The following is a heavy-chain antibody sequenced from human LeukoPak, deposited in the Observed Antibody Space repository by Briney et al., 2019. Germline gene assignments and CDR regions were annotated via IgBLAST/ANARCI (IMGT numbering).Heavy chain of an antibody. D-gene: IGHD3-10*01. CDR1: GYTFTGYY. V-gene: IGHV1-2*02. CDR3: ARWFVDYYYYGMDV. J-gene: IGHJ6*02. CDR2: INPNSGGT. Sequence: ASVKVSCKASGYTFTGYYMHWVRQAPGQGLEWMGWINPNSGGTNYAQKFQGRVTMTRDTSISTAYMELSRLRSDDTAVYYCARWFVDYYYYGMDVWGRGTTVTVSS.